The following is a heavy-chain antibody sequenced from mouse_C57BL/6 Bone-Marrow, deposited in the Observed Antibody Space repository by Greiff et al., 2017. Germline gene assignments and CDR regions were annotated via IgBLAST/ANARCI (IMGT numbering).Heavy chain of an antibody. Sequence: DVMLVESGGGLVQPGGSLKLSCAASGFTFSDYGMAWVRQAPRKGPEWVAFISNLAYSIYYADTVTGRFTISRENAKNTLYLEMSSLRSEDTAMYYCARNYGSSSAWFAYWGQGTLVTVSA. V-gene: IGHV5-15*01. CDR3: ARNYGSSSAWFAY. CDR1: GFTFSDYG. J-gene: IGHJ3*01. CDR2: ISNLAYSI. D-gene: IGHD1-1*01.